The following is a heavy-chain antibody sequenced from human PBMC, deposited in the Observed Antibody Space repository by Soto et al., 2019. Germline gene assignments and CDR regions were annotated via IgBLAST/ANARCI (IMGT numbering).Heavy chain of an antibody. Sequence: SETLSLTCAVYGGSFSGYYWSWIRQPPGKGLEWIGEINHSGSTNYNPSLKSRVTISVDTSKNQFSLKLSSVTAADTAVYYCARGLLWFGDNYRYYYYYMDVWGKGTTVTVSS. J-gene: IGHJ6*03. D-gene: IGHD3-10*01. CDR2: INHSGST. V-gene: IGHV4-34*01. CDR1: GGSFSGYY. CDR3: ARGLLWFGDNYRYYYYYMDV.